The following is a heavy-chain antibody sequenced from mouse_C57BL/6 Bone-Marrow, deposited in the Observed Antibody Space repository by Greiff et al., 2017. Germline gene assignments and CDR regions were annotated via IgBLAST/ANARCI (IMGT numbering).Heavy chain of an antibody. CDR1: GYTFTSYW. D-gene: IGHD2-4*01. CDR2: IHPNSGST. V-gene: IGHV1-64*01. Sequence: QVQLQQPGAELVKPGASVKLSCKASGYTFTSYWMHWVKQRPGQGLEWIGMIHPNSGSTNYNEKFKSKATLTVDKSSRTAYMQLSSLTSEDSAVYYCARERLRRYYAMDDWGQGTSGTVSS. J-gene: IGHJ4*01. CDR3: ARERLRRYYAMDD.